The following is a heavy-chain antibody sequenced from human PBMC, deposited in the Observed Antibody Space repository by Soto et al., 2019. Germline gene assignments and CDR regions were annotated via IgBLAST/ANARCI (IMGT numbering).Heavy chain of an antibody. CDR1: GYTFTSYY. Sequence: ASVKVSCKASGYTFTSYYMHWVRQAPGQGLEWMGIINPSGGSTSYAQKFQGRVTMTRDRSTSTVYMELSSLRSEDTAVYYCARDSPYYDFWSGYNAFDIWGQGTMVTVSS. CDR3: ARDSPYYDFWSGYNAFDI. D-gene: IGHD3-3*01. V-gene: IGHV1-46*01. CDR2: INPSGGST. J-gene: IGHJ3*02.